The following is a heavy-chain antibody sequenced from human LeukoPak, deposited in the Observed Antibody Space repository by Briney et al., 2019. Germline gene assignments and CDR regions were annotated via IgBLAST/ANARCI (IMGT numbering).Heavy chain of an antibody. CDR3: APRTHCSSTSCYPTPFDY. CDR1: GGSISSSSYY. J-gene: IGHJ4*02. CDR2: IYYSGST. D-gene: IGHD2-2*01. Sequence: PSETLSLTCTVSGGSISSSSYYWGWIRDPPGKGLEWFGSIYYSGSTYYNPSLKSRVTISVDTSKNQFSLKLSSVTAADTAVYSCAPRTHCSSTSCYPTPFDYWGQGTLVTVSS. V-gene: IGHV4-39*01.